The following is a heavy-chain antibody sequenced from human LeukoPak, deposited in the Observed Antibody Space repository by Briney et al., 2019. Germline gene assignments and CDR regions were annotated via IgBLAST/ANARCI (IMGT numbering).Heavy chain of an antibody. J-gene: IGHJ3*02. V-gene: IGHV3-11*01. CDR2: ISSSGSTI. Sequence: PGGSLRLSCAASGFTFSDYYMSWIRQAPGKGLEWVSYISSSGSTIYYADSVKGRFTISRDNAKNSLYLQMNSLRAEDTAVYYCAKDISGWYGSFAFDIRGQGTMVTVSS. CDR3: AKDISGWYGSFAFDI. CDR1: GFTFSDYY. D-gene: IGHD6-19*01.